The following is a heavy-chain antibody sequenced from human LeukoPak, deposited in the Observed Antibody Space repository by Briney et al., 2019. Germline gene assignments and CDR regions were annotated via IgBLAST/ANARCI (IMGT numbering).Heavy chain of an antibody. J-gene: IGHJ4*02. Sequence: GGSLRLSCAASGFTFDDYAMHWVRQAPGKGLEWVSGISWNGGFIGYADSVKGRFTISRDNAKNSLYLQMNSLRAEDTAVYYCAREVVAAAGTVNYWGQGTLVTVSS. V-gene: IGHV3-9*01. CDR2: ISWNGGFI. D-gene: IGHD6-13*01. CDR3: AREVVAAAGTVNY. CDR1: GFTFDDYA.